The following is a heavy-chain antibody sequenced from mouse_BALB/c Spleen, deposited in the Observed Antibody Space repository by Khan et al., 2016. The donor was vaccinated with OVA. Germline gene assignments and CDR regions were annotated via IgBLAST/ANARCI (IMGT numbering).Heavy chain of an antibody. CDR1: GFSLTSYG. CDR3: AKKGYYGYGNAWFAY. V-gene: IGHV2-3*01. CDR2: IWGDGNT. Sequence: VQLQESGSGLVAPSQSLSITCTVSGFSLTSYGVSWVRQPPGKGLEWLGVIWGDGNTNYHSALISRLSISKDNSKSQVFLKLNSLQTEDTATYYCAKKGYYGYGNAWFAYWGQGTLVTVSA. J-gene: IGHJ3*01. D-gene: IGHD1-2*01.